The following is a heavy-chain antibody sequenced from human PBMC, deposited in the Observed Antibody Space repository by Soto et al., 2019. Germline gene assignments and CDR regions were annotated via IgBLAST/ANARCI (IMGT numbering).Heavy chain of an antibody. CDR1: GFTFSTYT. CDR2: ITGSGART. J-gene: IGHJ4*02. D-gene: IGHD6-25*01. V-gene: IGHV3-23*01. Sequence: EVQLLESGGGLVQAGGSLRLSCAASGFTFSTYTMSWVRQAPGKGLEWVSDITGSGARTYYADSVKGRFTISRDNSKNTLYLQMNSLRAEDTALYYCAKALHASAYDYWGQGTLVTVSS. CDR3: AKALHASAYDY.